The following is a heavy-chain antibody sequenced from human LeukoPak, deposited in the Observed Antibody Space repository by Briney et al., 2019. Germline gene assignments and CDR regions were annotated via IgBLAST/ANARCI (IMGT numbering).Heavy chain of an antibody. CDR1: GYTFTSYG. J-gene: IGHJ3*02. D-gene: IGHD3-10*01. Sequence: GASVKVSCKASGYTFTSYGISWVRQAPGQGLEWMGWISAYNGNTNYAQKLQGRVTMTTDTSTSTAYMEVKSLRCEDTSVYFCATGPGPNVAFDIWGQGTMVTVSS. CDR2: ISAYNGNT. V-gene: IGHV1-18*01. CDR3: ATGPGPNVAFDI.